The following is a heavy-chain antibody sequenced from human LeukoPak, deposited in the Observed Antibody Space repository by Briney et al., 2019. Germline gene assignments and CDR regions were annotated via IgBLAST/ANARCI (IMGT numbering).Heavy chain of an antibody. V-gene: IGHV4-34*01. D-gene: IGHD6-13*01. Sequence: SETLSLTCAVYGGSFSGYYWSWLRQPPGKGLEWIGEINHSGSTNYNPSLKSRVTISVDTSKNQFSLKLSSVTAADTAVYYCARRGEGSSWYRYNWFDPWGQGTLVTVSS. CDR2: INHSGST. J-gene: IGHJ5*02. CDR1: GGSFSGYY. CDR3: ARRGEGSSWYRYNWFDP.